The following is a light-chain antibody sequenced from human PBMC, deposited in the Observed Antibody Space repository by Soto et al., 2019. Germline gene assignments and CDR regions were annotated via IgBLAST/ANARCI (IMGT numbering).Light chain of an antibody. CDR2: GAF. Sequence: EIVMTQSPATLSLSPGERATLSCRASESVSTNLAWYQQKAGQAPRLLIYGAFNRATGIPVRFSGSGSGTDFTLTISSLQPDDFATYYCQYDSSFGQGTKVDIK. CDR3: QYDSS. V-gene: IGKV3D-15*01. J-gene: IGKJ2*03. CDR1: ESVSTN.